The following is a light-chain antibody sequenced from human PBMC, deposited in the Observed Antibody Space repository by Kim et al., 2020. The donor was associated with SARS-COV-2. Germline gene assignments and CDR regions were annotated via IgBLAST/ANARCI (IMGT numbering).Light chain of an antibody. V-gene: IGLV3-21*04. CDR1: NIGRKS. Sequence: SYELTQPPSVSVAPGKTARISCGGSNIGRKSVQWYRQKPGQAPLLVIYYDGDRPSGIPERFSGSNSGNTATLTISRVEAGDEADYYCQVWNSGSVFFGGGTQLTVL. CDR2: YDG. J-gene: IGLJ2*01. CDR3: QVWNSGSVF.